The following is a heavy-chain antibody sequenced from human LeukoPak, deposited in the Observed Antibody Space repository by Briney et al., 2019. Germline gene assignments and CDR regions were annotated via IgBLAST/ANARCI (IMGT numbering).Heavy chain of an antibody. J-gene: IGHJ4*02. CDR2: FDIEDEKR. CDR1: GHTLTELS. CDR3: TTEYMTSAWRWGY. D-gene: IGHD3-16*01. V-gene: IGHV1-24*01. Sequence: GASVKVSCKVSGHTLTELSVHWVRQAPGKGREWLGGFDIEDEKRWYKRKFRGRVTVTEDTSIDTAYMELSGLTSDDTAVYFCTTEYMTSAWRWGYWGQGTLVVVSS.